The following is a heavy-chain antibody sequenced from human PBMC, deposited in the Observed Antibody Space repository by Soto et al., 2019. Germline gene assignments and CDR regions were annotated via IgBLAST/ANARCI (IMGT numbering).Heavy chain of an antibody. CDR1: GYTFTSYD. Sequence: GASEKVSCKASGYTFTSYDINWVRQATGQGLEWMGWMNPNSGNTGYAQKFQGRVTMTRNTSISTAYMELSSLRSEDTAVYYCARVLSRDGYNLDYFYWGQGTLVTVSS. CDR3: ARVLSRDGYNLDYFY. V-gene: IGHV1-8*01. J-gene: IGHJ4*02. CDR2: MNPNSGNT. D-gene: IGHD5-12*01.